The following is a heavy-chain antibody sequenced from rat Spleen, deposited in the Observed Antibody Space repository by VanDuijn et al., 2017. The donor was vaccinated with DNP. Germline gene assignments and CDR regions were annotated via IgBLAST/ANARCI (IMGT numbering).Heavy chain of an antibody. J-gene: IGHJ3*01. V-gene: IGHV5S23*01. CDR3: TTSGSAGFVY. D-gene: IGHD5-1*01. CDR1: GLTFSDYA. CDR2: ISPGGGIT. Sequence: EVQLVESGGGLVQPGRSLKLSCAASGLTFSDYAMAWVRRAPTKGLEWVAAISPGGGITYYRDSVRGRFTISRDNAKSTLYLQMDSLRSEDTATYYCTTSGSAGFVYWGQGTLVTVSS.